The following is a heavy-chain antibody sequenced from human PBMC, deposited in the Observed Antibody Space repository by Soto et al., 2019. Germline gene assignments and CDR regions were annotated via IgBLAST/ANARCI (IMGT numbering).Heavy chain of an antibody. CDR3: AKSYGAYGDYYYLDV. J-gene: IGHJ6*03. CDR2: IYYSGTT. D-gene: IGHD4-17*01. Sequence: QVQLQESGPGLVKPSETLSLTCTVSGGSISRSNYYWVWIRQTPEKGLEWIGSIYYSGTTYYNPSLKTRVTISVDTSKNQLSLNLSSVTAADTAMYYCAKSYGAYGDYYYLDVWGKGTTVTVSS. CDR1: GGSISRSNYY. V-gene: IGHV4-39*01.